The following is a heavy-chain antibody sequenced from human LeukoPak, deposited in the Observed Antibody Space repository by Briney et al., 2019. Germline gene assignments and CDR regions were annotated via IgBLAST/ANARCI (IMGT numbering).Heavy chain of an antibody. CDR2: IYSGGST. CDR1: GFTVSSNC. D-gene: IGHD4-23*01. J-gene: IGHJ4*02. Sequence: GGSLRLSCAASGFTVSSNCMSWVRQAPGKGLEWVSVIYSGGSTYYADSVKCRFTISRDNSKNTLYLQMNSLRAEDTAVYYCARDQPDYGGTGIDYWGQGTLVTVSS. CDR3: ARDQPDYGGTGIDY. V-gene: IGHV3-53*01.